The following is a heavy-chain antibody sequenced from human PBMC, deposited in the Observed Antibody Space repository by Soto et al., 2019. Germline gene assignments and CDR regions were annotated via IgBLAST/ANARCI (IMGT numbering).Heavy chain of an antibody. CDR3: ARDHFGGDWFDP. D-gene: IGHD3-16*01. CDR1: GFTFSSYS. CDR2: ISSSSSYI. J-gene: IGHJ5*02. V-gene: IGHV3-21*01. Sequence: EVQLVESGGCLVKPGGSLRLSCAASGFTFSSYSMNWVRQAPGKGLEWVSSISSSSSYIYYADSVKGRFTISRDNAKNSLYLQMNSLRAEDTAVYYCARDHFGGDWFDPWGQGTLVTVSS.